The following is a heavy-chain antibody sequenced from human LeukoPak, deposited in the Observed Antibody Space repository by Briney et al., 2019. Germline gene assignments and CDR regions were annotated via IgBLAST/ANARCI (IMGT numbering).Heavy chain of an antibody. D-gene: IGHD3/OR15-3a*01. V-gene: IGHV3-23*01. J-gene: IGHJ6*03. CDR2: ISGSGGST. CDR3: ANFGQDWDYYYYMDV. Sequence: PGGSLRLSCAASGFTFSSYGMSWVRQAPGKGLEWVSAISGSGGSTYYADSVKGRFTISRDNSKNTLYLQMNSLRAEDTAVYYCANFGQDWDYYYYMDVWGKGTTVTISS. CDR1: GFTFSSYG.